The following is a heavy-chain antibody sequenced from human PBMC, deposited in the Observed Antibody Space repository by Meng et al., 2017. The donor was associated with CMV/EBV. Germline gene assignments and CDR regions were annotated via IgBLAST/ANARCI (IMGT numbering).Heavy chain of an antibody. CDR1: GGSFSGYY. V-gene: IGHV4-34*01. Sequence: SETLSLTCAVYGGSFSGYYWSWIRQPPGKGLEWTGEINHSGSTNYNPSLKSRVTISVDTSKNQFSLKLSSVTAADTAVYYCARKAQDCSSTSCYPFDIWGQGTMVTVSS. CDR3: ARKAQDCSSTSCYPFDI. CDR2: INHSGST. J-gene: IGHJ3*02. D-gene: IGHD2-2*01.